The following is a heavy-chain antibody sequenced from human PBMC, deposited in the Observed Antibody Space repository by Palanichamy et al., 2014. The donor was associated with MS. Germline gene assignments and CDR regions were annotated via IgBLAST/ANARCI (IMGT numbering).Heavy chain of an antibody. J-gene: IGHJ4*02. D-gene: IGHD6-13*01. V-gene: IGHV4-31*03. CDR1: GGSISSGGYH. CDR2: IYYSGST. Sequence: QVQLQESGPGLVKPSQTLSLTCTVSGGSISSGGYHWSWIRQHPGKGLEWIGYIYYSGSTYYNPSLKSRVTISVDTSKNQFSLKLSSVTAADTAVYYCARDTGIAAAGIDYWGQGTLVTVSS. CDR3: ARDTGIAAAGIDY.